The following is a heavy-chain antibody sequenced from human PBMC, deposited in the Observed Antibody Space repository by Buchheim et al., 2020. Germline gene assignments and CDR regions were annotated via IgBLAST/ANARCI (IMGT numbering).Heavy chain of an antibody. Sequence: QVQLVESGGGVVQPGRSLRLSCAASGFTFSSYAMHWVRQAPGKGLEWVAVISYDGSNKYYADSVKGRFTISRDTSKNTLYLQMNSLRAEDTAVYYCARDGVYCSSTSCTDEDYYYYGMEVWGQGTT. CDR1: GFTFSSYA. J-gene: IGHJ6*02. D-gene: IGHD2-2*01. CDR2: ISYDGSNK. V-gene: IGHV3-30-3*01. CDR3: ARDGVYCSSTSCTDEDYYYYGMEV.